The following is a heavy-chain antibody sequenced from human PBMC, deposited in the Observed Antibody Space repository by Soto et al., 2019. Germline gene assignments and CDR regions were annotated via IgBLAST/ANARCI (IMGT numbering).Heavy chain of an antibody. J-gene: IGHJ4*02. CDR3: ARSPITVTTALDFDY. V-gene: IGHV4-59*01. Sequence: SETLSLTCTVSGGSISSYYWSWIRQPPGKGLEWIGYIYYSGSTNYNPSLKSRVTISVDTSKNQFSLKLSSVTAADTAVYYCARSPITVTTALDFDYWGQGTLVTVSS. CDR2: IYYSGST. D-gene: IGHD4-17*01. CDR1: GGSISSYY.